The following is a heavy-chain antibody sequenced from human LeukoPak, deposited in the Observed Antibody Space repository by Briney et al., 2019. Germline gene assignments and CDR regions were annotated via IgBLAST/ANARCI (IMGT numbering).Heavy chain of an antibody. CDR1: GFTFSSYG. D-gene: IGHD3-3*01. CDR3: ARGPEATYDFWSGYCLNA. CDR2: IWYDGSNK. V-gene: IGHV3-33*01. J-gene: IGHJ4*02. Sequence: GRSLRLSCAASGFTFSSYGMHWVRQAPGKGLEWVAVIWYDGSNKYYADSVKGRFTISRDNSKNTLYLQMNSLRAEDTAVYYCARGPEATYDFWSGYCLNAWGQGTLVTVPS.